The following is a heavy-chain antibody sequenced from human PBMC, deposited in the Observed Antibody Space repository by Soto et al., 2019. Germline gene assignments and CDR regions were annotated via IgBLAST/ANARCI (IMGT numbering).Heavy chain of an antibody. CDR3: ARPPFPGCINGACYPCDH. CDR1: GYTFTHYY. V-gene: IGHV1-46*01. J-gene: IGHJ4*02. D-gene: IGHD2-8*01. CDR2: INPSGGST. Sequence: QVQLVQSGAEVKKPGASVKVSCKASGYTFTHYYIHWVRQAPGQGLEWMGMINPSGGSTDSAQMFHVRVTMTTDTYTTTVYVELSRLRSNDTAVYYCARPPFPGCINGACYPCDHWGQVTLVTVSS.